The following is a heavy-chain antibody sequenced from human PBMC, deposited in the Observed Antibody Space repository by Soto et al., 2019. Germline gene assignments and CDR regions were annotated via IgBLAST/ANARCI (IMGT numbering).Heavy chain of an antibody. V-gene: IGHV3-30-3*01. J-gene: IGHJ4*02. CDR2: ISYDGSNK. CDR1: GFTFSSYA. Sequence: GGSLRLSCAASGFTFSSYAMHWVRQAPGKGLEWVAVISYDGSNKYYADSVKGRFTISRDNSKNTLYLQMNSLRAEDTAVYYCARDSSNYFDYWGQGTLVTVSS. CDR3: ARDSSNYFDY. D-gene: IGHD6-13*01.